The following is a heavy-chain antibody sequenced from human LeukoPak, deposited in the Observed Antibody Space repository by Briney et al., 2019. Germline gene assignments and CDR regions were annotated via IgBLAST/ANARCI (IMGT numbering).Heavy chain of an antibody. CDR2: ISSSNSPI. D-gene: IGHD3-10*01. J-gene: IGHJ4*02. CDR3: AREPSGVLGLDY. V-gene: IGHV3-48*01. CDR1: GLSLNNYA. Sequence: PGGSLRLSCTASGLSLNNYAMSWVRQVPGKGLEWVSYISSSNSPIYYADSLRGRFTISRDNAKNSLFLQMNSLRVEDTAVYYCAREPSGVLGLDYWGQGTLVTVSS.